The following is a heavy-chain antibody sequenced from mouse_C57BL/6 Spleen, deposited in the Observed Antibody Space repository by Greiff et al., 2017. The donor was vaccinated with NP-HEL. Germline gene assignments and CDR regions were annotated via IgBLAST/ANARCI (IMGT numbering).Heavy chain of an antibody. J-gene: IGHJ1*03. CDR2: IYPGDGDT. Sequence: LQQSGPELVKPGASVKISCKASGYAFSSSWMNWVKQRPGKGLEWIGRIYPGDGDTNYNGKFKGKATLTADKSSSTAYMQLSSLTSEDSAVYFCANDPWYFDVWGTGTTVTVSS. CDR1: GYAFSSSW. V-gene: IGHV1-82*01. CDR3: ANDPWYFDV.